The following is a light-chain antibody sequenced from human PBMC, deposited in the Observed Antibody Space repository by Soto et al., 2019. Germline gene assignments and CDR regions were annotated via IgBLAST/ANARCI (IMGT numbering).Light chain of an antibody. CDR2: DAS. V-gene: IGKV1-39*01. Sequence: DIQMPQSPSSLSASVGDRVTITCRASQGISTYLVWYQQRQGRAPKLLIYDASSLLSGVPSRFSGSRSGTDFTLTISSLQPEDFATYSCQQCYRTPYTFGQGTKLETK. CDR1: QGISTY. CDR3: QQCYRTPYT. J-gene: IGKJ2*01.